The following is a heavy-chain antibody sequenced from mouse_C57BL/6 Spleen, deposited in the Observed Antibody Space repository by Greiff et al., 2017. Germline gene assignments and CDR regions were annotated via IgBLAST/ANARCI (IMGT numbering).Heavy chain of an antibody. J-gene: IGHJ2*01. CDR2: INPSNGGT. CDR3: AREGATMVTTGY. Sequence: QVQLQQSGTELVKPGASVKLSCKASGYTFTSYWMHWVKQRPGQGLEWIGYINPSNGGTNYNEKFKSKATLTVDKSSSTAYMQLSSLTSEDSAVYYCAREGATMVTTGYWGQGTTLTVSS. V-gene: IGHV1-53*01. CDR1: GYTFTSYW. D-gene: IGHD2-2*01.